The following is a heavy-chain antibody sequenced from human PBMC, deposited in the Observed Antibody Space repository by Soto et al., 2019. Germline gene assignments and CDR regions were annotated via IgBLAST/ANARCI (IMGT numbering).Heavy chain of an antibody. D-gene: IGHD2-21*01. CDR1: GFTFGTYG. J-gene: IGHJ4*02. V-gene: IGHV3-33*01. Sequence: PGGSLRLSCAASGFTFGTYGMHWVRQAPGKGLEWVAGIWYDGSVKTYADSVKGRFSISRDNSQNTVYLQMNTLRAGDTAVYYCARADCGVLCPCDYWGQGTLVTVSS. CDR2: IWYDGSVK. CDR3: ARADCGVLCPCDY.